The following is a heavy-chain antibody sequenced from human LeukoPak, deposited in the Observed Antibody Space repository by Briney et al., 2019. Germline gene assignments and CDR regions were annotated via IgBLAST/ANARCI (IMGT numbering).Heavy chain of an antibody. Sequence: ASVKVSCKASGYTFTSYHMHWVRQAPGQGLEWMGIINPSGGSTSYAQKFQGRVTMTRVTSTSTVYMELSSPRSEDTAVYYCARGDCGGDCYSYLGWFDPWGQGTLVTVSS. CDR1: GYTFTSYH. J-gene: IGHJ5*02. CDR2: INPSGGST. V-gene: IGHV1-46*01. CDR3: ARGDCGGDCYSYLGWFDP. D-gene: IGHD2-21*02.